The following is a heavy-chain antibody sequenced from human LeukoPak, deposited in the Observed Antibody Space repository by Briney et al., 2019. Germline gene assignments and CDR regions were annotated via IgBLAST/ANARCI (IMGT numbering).Heavy chain of an antibody. V-gene: IGHV3-30-3*01. CDR3: ARGDSSSSSAEYFQH. D-gene: IGHD6-13*01. CDR1: GFTFSSYA. Sequence: GGSLRLSCAASGFTFSSYAMHWVRQAPGKGLEWVEVISYDGSNKYYADSVKGRFTISRDNSKNTLYLQMNSLRAEDTAVYYCARGDSSSSSAEYFQHWGQGTLVTVSS. J-gene: IGHJ1*01. CDR2: ISYDGSNK.